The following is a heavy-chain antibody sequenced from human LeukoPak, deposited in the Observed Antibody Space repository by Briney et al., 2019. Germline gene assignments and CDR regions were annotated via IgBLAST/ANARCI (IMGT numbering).Heavy chain of an antibody. CDR3: AKGLTAVTIIDY. D-gene: IGHD4-17*01. CDR2: VSDGGGNT. Sequence: PGGSLRLSCVASGFTFTTYAMIWVRQPPGKGLEWVSAVSDGGGNTYYADSVKGRFTISRDNSKNTVYLQMNSLRAEDTAVYYCAKGLTAVTIIDYWGQGTLVTVSS. J-gene: IGHJ4*02. CDR1: GFTFTTYA. V-gene: IGHV3-23*01.